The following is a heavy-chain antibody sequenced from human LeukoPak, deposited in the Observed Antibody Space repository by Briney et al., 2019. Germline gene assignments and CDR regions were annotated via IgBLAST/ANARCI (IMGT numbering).Heavy chain of an antibody. CDR3: AKDFYDSGGNYNGMDV. J-gene: IGHJ6*02. Sequence: QPGGSLRLSCAASGLTFSSYAMTWVRQAPGKGLEWVSTIRGSGGSTYYADSVRGRSTISRDNSRNTLYLQMNSLRAEDTAVYYCAKDFYDSGGNYNGMDVWGQGTTVTVSS. V-gene: IGHV3-23*01. CDR2: IRGSGGST. CDR1: GLTFSSYA. D-gene: IGHD3-22*01.